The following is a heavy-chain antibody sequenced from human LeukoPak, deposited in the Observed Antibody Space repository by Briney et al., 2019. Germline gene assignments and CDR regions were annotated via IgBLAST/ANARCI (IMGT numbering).Heavy chain of an antibody. D-gene: IGHD3-22*01. CDR1: GFTFDDYG. CDR2: INWNGGCT. J-gene: IGHJ6*02. Sequence: GGSLRLSCAASGFTFDDYGMSWVRQAPGKGLEWVSGINWNGGCTGYADSVKGRFTISRDNAKNSLYLRMNSLRAEDTALYYCARGGIPMIVGDYYYGMDVWGQGTTVTVSS. V-gene: IGHV3-20*04. CDR3: ARGGIPMIVGDYYYGMDV.